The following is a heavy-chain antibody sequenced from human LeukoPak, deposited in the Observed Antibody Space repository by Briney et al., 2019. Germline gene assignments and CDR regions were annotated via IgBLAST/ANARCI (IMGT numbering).Heavy chain of an antibody. CDR1: GGSISSYY. V-gene: IGHV4-59*01. CDR3: ASSSFGYGMDV. D-gene: IGHD3-10*01. J-gene: IGHJ6*02. Sequence: SETLSLTCTVSGGSISSYYWSWIRQPPGKGPEWIGYIYYSGSTNYNPSLKSRVTISVDTSKNQFSLKLSSVTAADTAVYYCASSSFGYGMDVWGQGTTVTVSS. CDR2: IYYSGST.